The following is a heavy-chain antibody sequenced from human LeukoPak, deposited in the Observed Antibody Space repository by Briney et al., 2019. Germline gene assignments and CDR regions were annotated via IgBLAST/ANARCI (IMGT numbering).Heavy chain of an antibody. CDR3: AKVLYYYDSSGYYDY. CDR1: GFTFSSYA. J-gene: IGHJ4*02. V-gene: IGHV3-23*01. D-gene: IGHD3-22*01. Sequence: GVSLRLSCAAPGFTFSSYAMSWVRQAPGKGLEWVSAISGSGGSTYYADSVKGRFTISRDNSKNTLYLQMNSLRAEDTAVYYCAKVLYYYDSSGYYDYWGQGTLVTVSS. CDR2: ISGSGGST.